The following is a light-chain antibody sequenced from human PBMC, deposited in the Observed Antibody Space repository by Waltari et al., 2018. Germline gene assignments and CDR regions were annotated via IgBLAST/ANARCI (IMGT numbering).Light chain of an antibody. CDR1: QESSKF. V-gene: IGKV1-33*01. J-gene: IGKJ4*01. CDR3: QHRVSWPLT. Sequence: DIQVTQSPSSLSASVGDRVTITCQASQESSKFLNWYQQKPGKAPKLLIYNASKLKTGVPSRFSGSGSGTDFTLTISSLEPEDFAVYYCQHRVSWPLTFGGGTKVEL. CDR2: NAS.